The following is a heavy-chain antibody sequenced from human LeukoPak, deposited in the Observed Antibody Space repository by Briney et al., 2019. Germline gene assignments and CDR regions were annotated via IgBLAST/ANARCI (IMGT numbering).Heavy chain of an antibody. CDR3: ARTVAYDFWSGYSFDY. CDR1: GFTFSSYS. Sequence: GGSLRLSCAASGFTFSSYSMNWVRHPPGKGLEWVSSISSSSSYIYYADSVKGRFTISRDNAKNSLYLQMNSLRAEDTAVYYCARTVAYDFWSGYSFDYWGQGTLVTVSS. D-gene: IGHD3-3*01. CDR2: ISSSSSYI. V-gene: IGHV3-21*01. J-gene: IGHJ4*02.